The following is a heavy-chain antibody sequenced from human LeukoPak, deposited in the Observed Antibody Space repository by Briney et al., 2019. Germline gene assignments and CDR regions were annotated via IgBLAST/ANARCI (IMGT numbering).Heavy chain of an antibody. CDR2: ISGSGGST. CDR3: AKVLYAGYCSSTSCYGAIDY. D-gene: IGHD2-2*01. Sequence: PGGSLRLSCAASGFTFSSYAVSWVRQAPGKGLEWVSAISGSGGSTYYADSVKGRFTISRDNFKNTLYLQMNSLRAEDTAVYYCAKVLYAGYCSSTSCYGAIDYWGQGTLVTVSS. CDR1: GFTFSSYA. V-gene: IGHV3-23*01. J-gene: IGHJ4*02.